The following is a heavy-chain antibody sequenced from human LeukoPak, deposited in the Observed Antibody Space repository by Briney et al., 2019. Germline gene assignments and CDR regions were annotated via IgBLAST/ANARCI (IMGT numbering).Heavy chain of an antibody. CDR3: ARVDCSSTSCYKRYADYYYGMDV. CDR1: GGSISSGDYY. D-gene: IGHD2-2*02. CDR2: IYYSGST. V-gene: IGHV4-30-4*01. J-gene: IGHJ6*02. Sequence: SETLSLTCTVSGGSISSGDYYWSWIRQPPGKGLEWIGYIYYSGSTYYNPSLKSRVTISVDTSKNQFSLKLSSVTAADTAVYYCARVDCSSTSCYKRYADYYYGMDVWGQGTTVTVSS.